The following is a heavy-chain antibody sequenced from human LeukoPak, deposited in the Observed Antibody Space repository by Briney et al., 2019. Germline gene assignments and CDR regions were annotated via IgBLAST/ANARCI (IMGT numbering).Heavy chain of an antibody. CDR3: ARPTEVVPAANDAFDI. V-gene: IGHV3-66*04. J-gene: IGHJ3*02. CDR2: VYSGGST. D-gene: IGHD2-2*01. Sequence: PGGSLRLSCAAAGFTVSSNYMSWVRQAPGKGLEWVSVVYSGGSTYYADSVKGRFTISRDNSKGTLYLQMNSLGAEGTDVYYCARPTEVVPAANDAFDIWGQGTMFTVSS. CDR1: GFTVSSNY.